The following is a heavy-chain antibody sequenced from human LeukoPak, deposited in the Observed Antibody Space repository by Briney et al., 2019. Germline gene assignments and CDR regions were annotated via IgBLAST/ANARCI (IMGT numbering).Heavy chain of an antibody. CDR1: GFTFDDYA. D-gene: IGHD3-10*01. Sequence: GGSLRLSCAASGFTFDDYAMHWVRQVPGKGLEWVSGISWNSGSIGYADSVKGRFTISRDNAKNSLYLQMNSLRTEDTALYYCTGNYYGSGSYADFDYWGQGTLVTVSS. V-gene: IGHV3-9*01. CDR2: ISWNSGSI. CDR3: TGNYYGSGSYADFDY. J-gene: IGHJ4*02.